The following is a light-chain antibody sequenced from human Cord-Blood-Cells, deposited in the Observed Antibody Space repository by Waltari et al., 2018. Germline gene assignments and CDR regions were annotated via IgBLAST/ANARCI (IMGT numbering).Light chain of an antibody. J-gene: IGLJ3*02. CDR3: CSYAGSSTLV. V-gene: IGLV2-23*01. CDR2: EGS. Sequence: QSALTQPASVSGSPGQSITISCTGTSRYVGSYNLVSWYQQPPGKAPKLMIYEGSKRPAGVSNRFSGSKSGNTASLTISGLQAEDEADYYCCSYAGSSTLVFGGGTKLTVL. CDR1: SRYVGSYNL.